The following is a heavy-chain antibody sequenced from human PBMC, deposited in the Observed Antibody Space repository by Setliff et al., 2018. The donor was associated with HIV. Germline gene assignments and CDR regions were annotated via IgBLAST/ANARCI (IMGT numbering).Heavy chain of an antibody. CDR1: HGSIFGDY. CDR3: ASRIYYYDESRVLREEGFVP. CDR2: IDDSGRT. D-gene: IGHD3-22*01. J-gene: IGHJ5*02. Sequence: ETLSLTCSVSHGSIFGDYWSWVRQSPGKGLEWIAWIDDSGRTYYNRSLESRLTISIDTSKNQFSLKLTSVTAADTAMYYCASRIYYYDESRVLREEGFVPWGQGTLVTVSS. V-gene: IGHV4-59*04.